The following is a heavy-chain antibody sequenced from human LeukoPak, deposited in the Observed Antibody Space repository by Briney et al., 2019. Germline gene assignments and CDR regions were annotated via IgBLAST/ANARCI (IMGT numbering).Heavy chain of an antibody. CDR1: GYTFTGYY. V-gene: IGHV1-2*02. D-gene: IGHD3-3*01. Sequence: EASVKVSCKASGYTFTGYYMHWVRQAPGQGLEWMGWINPNSGGTNYAQKFQGRVTMTRDTSISTAYMELSRLRSDDTAVYYCAHSYYDFWSGYPEQYYGMDVWGQGTTVTVSS. CDR3: AHSYYDFWSGYPEQYYGMDV. CDR2: INPNSGGT. J-gene: IGHJ6*02.